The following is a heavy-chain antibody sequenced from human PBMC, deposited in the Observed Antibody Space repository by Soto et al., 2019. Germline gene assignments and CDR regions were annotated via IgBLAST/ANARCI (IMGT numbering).Heavy chain of an antibody. J-gene: IGHJ4*02. CDR2: IIPIFGTP. D-gene: IGHD3-10*01. V-gene: IGHV1-69*01. Sequence: QVQLVQSGAEVKKPGSSVKVSCKASGGIFSTYAISWLRRAPGQGLEWMGGIIPIFGTPNYAQRLQGRVTITADESTRTAYMELSRLRSEDTAVYYCARDRDDYGSGNYYNRIDFWGQGTLVTVSS. CDR1: GGIFSTYA. CDR3: ARDRDDYGSGNYYNRIDF.